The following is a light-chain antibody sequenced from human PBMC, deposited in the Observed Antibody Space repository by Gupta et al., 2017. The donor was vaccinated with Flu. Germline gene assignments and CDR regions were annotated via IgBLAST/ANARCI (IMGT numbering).Light chain of an antibody. Sequence: PSSVSASTGDRVTITCRASQGISSYLAWYQQKPGKAPKLLIYAASTLQSGVPSRFSGSGSGTDFTLTISCLQSEDFATYYCQQYYSYLFTFGPGTKVDIK. J-gene: IGKJ3*01. CDR2: AAS. CDR3: QQYYSYLFT. V-gene: IGKV1-8*01. CDR1: QGISSY.